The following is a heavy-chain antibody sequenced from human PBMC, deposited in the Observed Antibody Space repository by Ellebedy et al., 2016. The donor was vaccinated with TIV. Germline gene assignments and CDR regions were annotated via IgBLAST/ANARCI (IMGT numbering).Heavy chain of an antibody. CDR2: INPTTTST. CDR1: GYTFINYY. D-gene: IGHD6-19*01. Sequence: ASVKVSCXASGYTFINYYMHWVRQAPGQGLEWMGVINPTTTSTTYAQEFQGRASMTRDTSTSTVYMEMSSLRSEDTAVYYCARGGQYNSGWYTRDYCFYYMDVWGQGTTVTVSS. CDR3: ARGGQYNSGWYTRDYCFYYMDV. J-gene: IGHJ6*02. V-gene: IGHV1-46*01.